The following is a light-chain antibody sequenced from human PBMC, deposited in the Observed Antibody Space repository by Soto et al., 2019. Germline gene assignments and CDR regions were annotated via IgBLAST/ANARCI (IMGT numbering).Light chain of an antibody. V-gene: IGKV3-20*01. CDR3: QQYASSPGT. J-gene: IGKJ1*01. CDR2: GTS. CDR1: QGIISTF. Sequence: EIVLTQSPGTLSLSPVERATLSCRASQGIISTFLAWYQQKPGQPPRLLMYGTSNRATGIPDRFSGSGSGTDFTLTISGLEPGDFAVYYCQQYASSPGTFGQGTKVDIK.